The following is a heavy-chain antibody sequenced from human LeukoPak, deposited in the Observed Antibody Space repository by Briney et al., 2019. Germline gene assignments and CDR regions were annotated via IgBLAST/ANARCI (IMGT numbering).Heavy chain of an antibody. CDR1: GGSISSYY. Sequence: SETLSLTCTVSGGSISSYYWSWIRQPPGKGLKWIGYIYYSGSTNYNPSLKSRVTISVDTSKNQFSLKLSSVTAADTAVYYCARTVATIPPEPFDYWGQGTLVTVSS. D-gene: IGHD5-24*01. CDR3: ARTVATIPPEPFDY. CDR2: IYYSGST. J-gene: IGHJ4*02. V-gene: IGHV4-59*01.